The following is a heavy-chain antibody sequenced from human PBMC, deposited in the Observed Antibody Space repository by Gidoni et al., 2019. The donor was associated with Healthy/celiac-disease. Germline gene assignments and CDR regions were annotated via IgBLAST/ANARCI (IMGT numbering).Heavy chain of an antibody. D-gene: IGHD6-13*01. CDR2: INHSGST. J-gene: IGHJ4*02. Sequence: QVQLQQWGAGLLKTSATLSLTCAVYGGSFSGYYWSWIRQPPGKGLEWIGEINHSGSTNYNPSLKSRVTISVDTSKNQFSLKLSSVTAADTAVYYCARGNIAAAGTSFLDSWGQGTLVTVSS. V-gene: IGHV4-34*01. CDR3: ARGNIAAAGTSFLDS. CDR1: GGSFSGYY.